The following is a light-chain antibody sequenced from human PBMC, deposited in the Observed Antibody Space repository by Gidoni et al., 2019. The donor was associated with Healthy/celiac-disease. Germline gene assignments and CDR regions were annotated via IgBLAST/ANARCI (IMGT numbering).Light chain of an antibody. V-gene: IGLV1-44*01. CDR2: SNN. J-gene: IGLJ1*01. CDR3: AAWDDSLNGLV. Sequence: QSVLTQPPSASGTPGQRVTLSCSGRSSNIGSNTVNWYQHLPGTAPKLLIYSNNQRPSGVPDRFSGSKSGTSASLAISGLQSEDEADYYCAAWDDSLNGLVFGTGTKVTVL. CDR1: SSNIGSNT.